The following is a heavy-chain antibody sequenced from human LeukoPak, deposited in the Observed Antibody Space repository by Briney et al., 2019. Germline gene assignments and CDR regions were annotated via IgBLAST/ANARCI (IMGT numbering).Heavy chain of an antibody. CDR1: GFTFSSYA. CDR2: ISASGGST. CDR3: VKGLDYSSSQMDS. D-gene: IGHD6-6*01. Sequence: GGSLRLSCAGSGFTFSSYAMGWVRQAPGKGLEWVSTISASGGSTYYADSVKGRFTISRDNSKNTLYLQMNSLRAEDTAVYYCVKGLDYSSSQMDSWGQGTLVTVSS. V-gene: IGHV3-23*01. J-gene: IGHJ4*02.